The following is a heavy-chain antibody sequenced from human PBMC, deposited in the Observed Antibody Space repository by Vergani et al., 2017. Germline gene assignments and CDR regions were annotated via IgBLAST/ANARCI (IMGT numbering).Heavy chain of an antibody. D-gene: IGHD2/OR15-2a*01. Sequence: QVQLQESGRGLVKPSQTLSLTCTVSGDSIRSGFYYWGWLRQHPGQGLEWIGYIYHTGTTYYNPSLRGRINISVDTSKNQLSLKLTSVTAADTAVYFCARAGLPFYAFYMDVWGKGITVTVSS. CDR3: ARAGLPFYAFYMDV. CDR1: GDSIRSGFYY. J-gene: IGHJ6*03. CDR2: IYHTGTT. V-gene: IGHV4-31*03.